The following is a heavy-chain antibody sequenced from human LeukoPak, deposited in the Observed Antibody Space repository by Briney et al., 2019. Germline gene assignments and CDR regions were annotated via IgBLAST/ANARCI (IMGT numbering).Heavy chain of an antibody. Sequence: GGSLRLSCAASGFTFSSYEMNWVRQAPGKGLEWVSYISSSGSTIYYADSVKGRFTISRDNAKNSPYLQMNSLRAEDTAVYYCARDTGSTFDPWGQGTLVTVSS. D-gene: IGHD4-11*01. CDR3: ARDTGSTFDP. CDR2: ISSSGSTI. V-gene: IGHV3-48*03. J-gene: IGHJ5*02. CDR1: GFTFSSYE.